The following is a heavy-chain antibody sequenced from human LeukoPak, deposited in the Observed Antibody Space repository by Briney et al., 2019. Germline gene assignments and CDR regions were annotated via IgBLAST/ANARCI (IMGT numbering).Heavy chain of an antibody. V-gene: IGHV3-21*01. Sequence: GGSLRLSCAASGFTFSSYSMNWVRQAPGKGLEWVSSIRSSSSYIYYGDSVKGRFTISRDNAKNSLYLQMNSLRAEDTAVYYCAKDGGLTPYSSSWYDYWGQGTLVTVSS. CDR1: GFTFSSYS. D-gene: IGHD6-13*01. J-gene: IGHJ4*02. CDR2: IRSSSSYI. CDR3: AKDGGLTPYSSSWYDY.